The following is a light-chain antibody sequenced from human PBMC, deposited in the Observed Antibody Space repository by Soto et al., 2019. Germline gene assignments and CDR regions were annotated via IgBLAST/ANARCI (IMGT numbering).Light chain of an antibody. CDR3: QQTSSFPLT. V-gene: IGKV1-12*01. J-gene: IGKJ4*01. CDR1: QGITSW. Sequence: DIQMTQSPSSVSESVGDSLTITCRASQGITSWVAWYQHKPGRAPKLLIYAASRLQSGVPSRFSGSGSGTDFTLTISSLQPEDFGTYYCQQTSSFPLTLGGGTKVEIK. CDR2: AAS.